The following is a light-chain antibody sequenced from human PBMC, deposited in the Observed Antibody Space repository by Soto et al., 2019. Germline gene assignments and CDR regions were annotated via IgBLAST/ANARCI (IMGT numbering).Light chain of an antibody. CDR2: GAS. V-gene: IGKV3-20*01. CDR3: QQYRASLT. J-gene: IGKJ4*01. Sequence: LSQSTGTLSLSPGERATLSCRASQYIRTIYLAWYQQKPGQAPRLLIYGASSRAIGVPDGFSGSGAGTDFTLTISILEPEDLAVYFCQQYRASLTFGGGTKVDI. CDR1: QYIRTIY.